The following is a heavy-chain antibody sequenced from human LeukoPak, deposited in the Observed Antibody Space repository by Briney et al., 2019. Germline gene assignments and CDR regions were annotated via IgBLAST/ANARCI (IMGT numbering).Heavy chain of an antibody. D-gene: IGHD1-26*01. CDR3: ATLGVGDTPGDY. CDR2: ISYSGST. Sequence: PSETLSLTCTVSGSSISTNSYYWGWIRQPPGKGLEWIGTISYSGSTYHNPSLKSRVTISVDTSKNQLSLNLSSVTAADTAVYYCATLGVGDTPGDYWGQGTLVTVSS. CDR1: GSSISTNSYY. V-gene: IGHV4-39*01. J-gene: IGHJ4*02.